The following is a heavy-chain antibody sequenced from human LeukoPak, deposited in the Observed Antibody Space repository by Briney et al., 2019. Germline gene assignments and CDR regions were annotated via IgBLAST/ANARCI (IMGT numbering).Heavy chain of an antibody. Sequence: SETVSLTCTVSGVSISSSSYYWGWIPQAPGKGLEWFGSLYDSGSPYYKPSLKSRVPISVDTSKNQSSLKLSSVTAADTAVYYCARHLMDPIRYFDWLFETHAFDIWGQGTMVTVSS. D-gene: IGHD3-9*01. CDR3: ARHLMDPIRYFDWLFETHAFDI. CDR2: LYDSGSP. J-gene: IGHJ3*02. V-gene: IGHV4-39*01. CDR1: GVSISSSSYY.